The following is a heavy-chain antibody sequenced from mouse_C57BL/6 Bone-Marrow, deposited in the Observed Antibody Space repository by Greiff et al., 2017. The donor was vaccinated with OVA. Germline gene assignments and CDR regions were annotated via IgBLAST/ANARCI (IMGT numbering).Heavy chain of an antibody. CDR3: ASPYAMDY. J-gene: IGHJ4*01. CDR1: GYSITSGYY. Sequence: EVHLVESGPGLVKPSQSLSLTCSVTGYSITSGYYWNWIRQFPGNILEWMGFISYDGSNNYNPSLKKRSSITRDTSKNQFFLKLNSVTTEDTATYCCASPYAMDYWGQGTSVTVSS. CDR2: ISYDGSN. V-gene: IGHV3-6*01.